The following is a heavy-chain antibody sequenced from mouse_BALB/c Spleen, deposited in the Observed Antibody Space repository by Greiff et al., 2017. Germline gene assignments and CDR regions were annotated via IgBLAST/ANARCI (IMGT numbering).Heavy chain of an antibody. Sequence: VQLQQSGPSLVQPSQSLSITCTVSGFSLTSYGVHWVRQSPGKGLEWLGVIWRGGSTDYNAAFMSRLSITKDNSKSQVFFKMNSLQADDTAIYYCAKRRYYDYDDAMDYWGQGTSVTVSS. CDR3: AKRRYYDYDDAMDY. J-gene: IGHJ4*01. CDR2: IWRGGST. D-gene: IGHD2-4*01. V-gene: IGHV2-5-1*01. CDR1: GFSLTSYG.